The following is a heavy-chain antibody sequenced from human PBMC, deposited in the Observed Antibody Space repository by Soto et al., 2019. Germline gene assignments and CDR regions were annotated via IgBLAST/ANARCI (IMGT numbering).Heavy chain of an antibody. D-gene: IGHD2-21*02. CDR3: AREPYGDSQYFDY. J-gene: IGHJ4*02. CDR1: GFTFTSLS. V-gene: IGHV3-30*04. CDR2: ISFSGSVT. Sequence: QVQLVESGGGMVQPGTSLRLSCTASGFTFTSLSLHLVRQGPDKGLEGVAVISFSGSVTYYADFVKGRVTVSRDNSKNTMYLKVNSLRAEDTAVYYCAREPYGDSQYFDYWGQGTLVTVSS.